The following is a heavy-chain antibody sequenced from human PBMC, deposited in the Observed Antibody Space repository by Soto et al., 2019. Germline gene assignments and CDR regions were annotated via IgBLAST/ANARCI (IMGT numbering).Heavy chain of an antibody. J-gene: IGHJ6*02. Sequence: QVQLVQSGAEVKKPGASVKVSCKASGYTFTGYYMHRVRQAPGQGLERMGWINPNGGGTNYAQKFQGCVTMTRDTSISTAYMELSRLRSDDTAVYYCAGAPGYSYYYGMDVWGQGTTVTVS. V-gene: IGHV1-2*04. CDR1: GYTFTGYY. CDR3: AGAPGYSYYYGMDV. CDR2: INPNGGGT.